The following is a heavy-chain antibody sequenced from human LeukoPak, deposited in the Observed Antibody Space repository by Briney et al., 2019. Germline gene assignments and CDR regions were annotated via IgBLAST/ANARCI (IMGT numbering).Heavy chain of an antibody. J-gene: IGHJ5*02. CDR1: GFTFSSYA. CDR3: ARGRKFAPEQQLVLNNWFDP. V-gene: IGHV3-30*04. Sequence: PGGSLRLSCAASGFTFSSYAMHWVRQAPGKGLEWVAVISYDGSNKYYADSVKGRFTISRDNSKNTLYLQMNSLRAEDTAVYYCARGRKFAPEQQLVLNNWFDPWGQGTLVTVSP. CDR2: ISYDGSNK. D-gene: IGHD6-13*01.